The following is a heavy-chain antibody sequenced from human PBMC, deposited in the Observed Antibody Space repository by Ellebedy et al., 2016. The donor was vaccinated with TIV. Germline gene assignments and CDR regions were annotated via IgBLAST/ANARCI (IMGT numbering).Heavy chain of an antibody. Sequence: GESLKISCAASGFTFNSYSMNWVRQAPGKGLEWISYISKSDTTYYADSVRGRFTISRDNAKRSLYLQINSLRLEDTAVYYCARDAMIWIFDSWGQGTLVTVSS. J-gene: IGHJ4*02. CDR3: ARDAMIWIFDS. CDR1: GFTFNSYS. D-gene: IGHD3-22*01. V-gene: IGHV3-48*01. CDR2: ISKSDTT.